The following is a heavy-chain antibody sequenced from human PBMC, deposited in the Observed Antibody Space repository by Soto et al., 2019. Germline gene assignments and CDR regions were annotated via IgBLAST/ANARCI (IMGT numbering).Heavy chain of an antibody. CDR3: ARVARKYCTNGVCYGGYFDY. Sequence: TGGSLRLSCAASGFTVSSNYMSWVRQAPGKGLERVSVIYSGGSTYYADSVKGRFTISRHNSKNTLYLQMNSLRAEDTAVCYCARVARKYCTNGVCYGGYFDYWGQGTLVTVSS. V-gene: IGHV3-53*04. CDR1: GFTVSSNY. D-gene: IGHD2-8*01. J-gene: IGHJ4*02. CDR2: IYSGGST.